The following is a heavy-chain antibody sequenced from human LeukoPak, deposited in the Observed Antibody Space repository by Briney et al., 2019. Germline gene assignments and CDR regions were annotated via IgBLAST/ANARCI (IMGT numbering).Heavy chain of an antibody. Sequence: PGGSLRLSCAASGFTFSSYAMSWVRQAPGKGLDWVSAISGSGGSTYYADSVKGRFTISRDNSKNTLYLQMNSLRAEDTAVYYCAKGPTVTRNYYFDYWGQGTLVTVSS. CDR2: ISGSGGST. D-gene: IGHD4-11*01. CDR1: GFTFSSYA. V-gene: IGHV3-23*01. CDR3: AKGPTVTRNYYFDY. J-gene: IGHJ4*02.